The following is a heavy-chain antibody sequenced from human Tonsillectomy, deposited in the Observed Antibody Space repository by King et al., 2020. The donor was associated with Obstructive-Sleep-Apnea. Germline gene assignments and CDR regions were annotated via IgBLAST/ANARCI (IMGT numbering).Heavy chain of an antibody. CDR1: GFTFSDYW. Sequence: VQLVESGGDLVQPGGSLRLSCAASGFTFSDYWMTWIRQVPGKGLEWVALIKHDGSDKAYVDSVKGRFAISKDNAKNSLYLQMNNLKAEDTAVYYCATDPHHYSAGGAFGYWGQGKPVTVSS. J-gene: IGHJ4*02. V-gene: IGHV3-7*03. D-gene: IGHD2-8*02. CDR2: IKHDGSDK. CDR3: ATDPHHYSAGGAFGY.